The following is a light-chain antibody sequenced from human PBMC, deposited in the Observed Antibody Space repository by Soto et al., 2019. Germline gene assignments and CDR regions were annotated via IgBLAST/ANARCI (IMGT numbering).Light chain of an antibody. CDR2: DVS. V-gene: IGLV2-11*01. J-gene: IGLJ2*01. Sequence: SALTQPRSVSGSPGQSVAISCTGTSSDVDGYNYVSWYQQHPGKAPKLMIYDVSGRPSGVPDRFSGSKSGNTASLTISGLQAEDEADYYCCSYAGTYAVFGGGTKLTVL. CDR3: CSYAGTYAV. CDR1: SSDVDGYNY.